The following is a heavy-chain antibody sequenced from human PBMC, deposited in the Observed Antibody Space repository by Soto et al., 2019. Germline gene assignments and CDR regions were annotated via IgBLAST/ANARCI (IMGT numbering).Heavy chain of an antibody. J-gene: IGHJ6*02. CDR3: ARDAVRWAYYYALDV. Sequence: QVQVVESGGGVVQPGRSLRLSCAASGFTFSNYGMHWVRQAPGKGLEWVALIWYDGSNKYYADSVKGRFTVSGDNSKTTLDLQMNSLRAEDTAVYYCARDAVRWAYYYALDVWGQGTTVTVSS. D-gene: IGHD3-10*01. CDR2: IWYDGSNK. V-gene: IGHV3-33*01. CDR1: GFTFSNYG.